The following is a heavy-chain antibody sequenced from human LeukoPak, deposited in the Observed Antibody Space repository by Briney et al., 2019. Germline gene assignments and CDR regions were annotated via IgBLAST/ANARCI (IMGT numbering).Heavy chain of an antibody. CDR1: GFTFSSYS. V-gene: IGHV3-21*01. CDR3: ARVVIVVVPAAIRYYYMDV. Sequence: GGSLRLSCAASGFTFSSYSMNWVRQAPGKGLEWVSSISSSSSYIYYADSVKGRFTISRDNAKNSLYLQMNSLRAEDTAVYYCARVVIVVVPAAIRYYYMDVWGKGTTVTVSS. D-gene: IGHD2-2*02. CDR2: ISSSSSYI. J-gene: IGHJ6*03.